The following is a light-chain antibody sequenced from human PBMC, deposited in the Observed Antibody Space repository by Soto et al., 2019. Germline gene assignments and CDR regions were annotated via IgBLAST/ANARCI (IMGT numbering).Light chain of an antibody. CDR1: RSDVGLYNY. Sequence: QSALAQPASVSGAPGQLITISCTGTRSDVGLYNYVSWYQQHPGKAPRLMIYDVSNRPSGVSNRFSGSKSANTASLTISGLQAEDEADYYCCSYAGSITHYVFGTGTKVTVL. CDR2: DVS. CDR3: CSYAGSITHYV. J-gene: IGLJ1*01. V-gene: IGLV2-14*01.